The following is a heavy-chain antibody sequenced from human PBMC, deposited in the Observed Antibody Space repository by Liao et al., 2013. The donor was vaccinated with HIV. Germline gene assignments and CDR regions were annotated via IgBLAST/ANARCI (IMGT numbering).Heavy chain of an antibody. CDR1: NGSISSGSYY. Sequence: QVQLQESGPGLVKPSQTLSLTCTVSNGSISSGSYYWSWIRQPPGKGLEWIGYIYYSGSTNYNPSLKSRVTISVDTSKNQFSLKLSSVTAADTAVYYCAHSEEYSSYMDVWGKGTTVTVSS. CDR2: IYYSGST. J-gene: IGHJ6*03. CDR3: AHSEEYSSYMDV. V-gene: IGHV4-61*01. D-gene: IGHD6-6*01.